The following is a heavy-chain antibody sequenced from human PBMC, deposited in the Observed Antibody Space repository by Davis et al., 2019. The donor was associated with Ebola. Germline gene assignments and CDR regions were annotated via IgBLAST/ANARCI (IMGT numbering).Heavy chain of an antibody. V-gene: IGHV4-4*02. D-gene: IGHD6-19*01. CDR1: GGSISSNNW. CDR3: ATTQWLREFDN. CDR2: IYHSGST. J-gene: IGHJ4*02. Sequence: MPSETLSLTCVVSGGSISSNNWWSWVRQPPGKGLEWIGEIYHSGSTNYNPSLKSRVTISVDKSKNQFSLNLSSVTAADTAVYYCATTQWLREFDNWGQGTLVTVSS.